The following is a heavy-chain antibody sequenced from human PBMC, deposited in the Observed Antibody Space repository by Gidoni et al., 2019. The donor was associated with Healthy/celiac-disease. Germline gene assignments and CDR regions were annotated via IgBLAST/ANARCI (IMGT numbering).Heavy chain of an antibody. CDR3: ARRRSDYGEYWYFDL. V-gene: IGHV4-34*01. J-gene: IGHJ2*01. Sequence: QVQLQQWGAGLFKPSEPLSLTCAVYGGSFSGSYWSWIRQPPGKGLEWIGEINHSGSNNYNPARKSRVTISVDTSKNQFSLKLSSVTAAETAAYYCARRRSDYGEYWYFDLWGRGTLVTVSS. D-gene: IGHD4-17*01. CDR2: INHSGSN. CDR1: GGSFSGSY.